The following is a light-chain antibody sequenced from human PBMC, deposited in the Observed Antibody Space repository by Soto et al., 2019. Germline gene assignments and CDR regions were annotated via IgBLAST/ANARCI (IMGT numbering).Light chain of an antibody. CDR1: QSVSSSY. CDR2: GTS. CDR3: QHYCSSPFT. J-gene: IGKJ2*01. V-gene: IGKV3-20*01. Sequence: EIVLTQSPGTLSLSPGERATLSCRASQSVSSSYLAWYQQKPGQAPRLVIYGTSSRATGIPDRFSGSGSGTDFTLTIIRLEPEDFAVYYCQHYCSSPFTFGQGTKLEIK.